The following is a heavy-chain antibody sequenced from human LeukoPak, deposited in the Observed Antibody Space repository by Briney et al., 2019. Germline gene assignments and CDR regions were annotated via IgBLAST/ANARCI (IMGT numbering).Heavy chain of an antibody. V-gene: IGHV3-9*01. CDR1: GFSFKDYA. D-gene: IGHD1-26*01. Sequence: GGSLRLSCAATGFSFKDYAMHWVRQIPGKGLEWVSAISWNGGSTAYADSVKGRFTISRDNAKNSLFLQLSNLRPEDTAPYYCAKHLRATNTFTFFGLDVWGQGTTVTVSS. CDR3: AKHLRATNTFTFFGLDV. J-gene: IGHJ6*02. CDR2: ISWNGGST.